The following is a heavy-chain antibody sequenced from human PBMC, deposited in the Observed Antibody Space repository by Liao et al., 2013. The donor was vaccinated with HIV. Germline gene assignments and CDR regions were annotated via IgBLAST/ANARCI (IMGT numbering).Heavy chain of an antibody. J-gene: IGHJ4*02. Sequence: QVQLQESGPGLVKPSETLSLTCTVSGGSISSYYWSWIRQPSGKGLEWIGRISASGKSIYNPSLKNRLTLSLDTSKNQFSLNLNSVTDADTAVYYCARGGGWFDYWGPGTLVTVSS. CDR2: ISASGKS. D-gene: IGHD3-16*01. CDR1: GGSISSYY. V-gene: IGHV4-4*07. CDR3: ARGGGWFDY.